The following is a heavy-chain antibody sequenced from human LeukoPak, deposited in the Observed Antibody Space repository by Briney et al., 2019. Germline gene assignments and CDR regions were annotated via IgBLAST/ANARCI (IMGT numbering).Heavy chain of an antibody. D-gene: IGHD2-21*01. V-gene: IGHV4-4*08. J-gene: IGHJ4*02. CDR3: ARKGPEHLPTYFDH. CDR1: GGSISSYY. CDR2: IWPSGST. Sequence: PSETLSLTCTVSGGSISSYYWSWIRQSPGQGLEWIGYIWPSGSTNYNPSLSGRVAISLDKSRNHFTLMVTAVTAADTAFYYCARKGPEHLPTYFDHWGRRILVTVSS.